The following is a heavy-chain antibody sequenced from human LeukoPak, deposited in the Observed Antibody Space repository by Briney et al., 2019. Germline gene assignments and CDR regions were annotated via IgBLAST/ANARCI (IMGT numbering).Heavy chain of an antibody. V-gene: IGHV7-4-1*02. CDR1: GYTFTSYA. CDR3: AREGKKDYSNYNYYYYMDV. D-gene: IGHD4-11*01. J-gene: IGHJ6*03. CDR2: INTNTGNP. Sequence: GASVKVSCKASGYTFTSYAMNWVRQAPGQGLEWMGWINTNTGNPTYAQGFTGRFVFSLDTSVSTAYLQISSLKAEDTAVYYCAREGKKDYSNYNYYYYMDVWGKGTTVTVSS.